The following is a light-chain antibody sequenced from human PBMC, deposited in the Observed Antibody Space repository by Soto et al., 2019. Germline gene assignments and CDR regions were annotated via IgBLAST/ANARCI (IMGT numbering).Light chain of an antibody. J-gene: IGLJ1*01. CDR3: SSYAGSSNV. V-gene: IGLV2-8*01. CDR2: EVN. CDR1: SSDVGGYNY. Sequence: QSALTQPPSASGSPGQSVAISCTGTSSDVGGYNYVSWYQQHPGKAPKLMIYEVNKRPSGVPDRFSGSKSGNTASLTVSGLQAEYEADYYCSSYAGSSNVFGTWTQLTVL.